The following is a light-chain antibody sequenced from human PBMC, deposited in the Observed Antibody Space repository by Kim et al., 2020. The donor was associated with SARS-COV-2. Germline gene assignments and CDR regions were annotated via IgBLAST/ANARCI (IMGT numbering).Light chain of an antibody. CDR2: KYS. J-gene: IGLJ2*01. V-gene: IGLV3-9*01. CDR1: NIGRKY. Sequence: SYELTQPLSVSVALGQTARITCGGNNIGRKYVNWYQQKPGQAPVLVIYKYSDRPSGIPERFSGSNSGNTATLTISGAQAGDEGDYFCQVWDSGTVAFGGG. CDR3: QVWDSGTVA.